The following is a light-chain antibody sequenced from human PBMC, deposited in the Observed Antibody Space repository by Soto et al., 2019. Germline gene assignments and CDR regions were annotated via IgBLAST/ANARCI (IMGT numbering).Light chain of an antibody. Sequence: EIVLTQSPGTLSLSPGERATLSCRASQSVSSGYLAWYQQKPGQAPRLLIYGASSRATGIPDRFSGSGSGTDFTLTISRLEPEDFAVDYCQQYGSSPPLFTFGPGTKVDIK. CDR2: GAS. V-gene: IGKV3-20*01. J-gene: IGKJ3*01. CDR3: QQYGSSPPLFT. CDR1: QSVSSGY.